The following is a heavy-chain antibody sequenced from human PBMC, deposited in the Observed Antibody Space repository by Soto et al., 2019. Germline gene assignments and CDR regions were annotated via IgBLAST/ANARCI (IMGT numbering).Heavy chain of an antibody. D-gene: IGHD6-6*01. J-gene: IGHJ4*02. CDR1: GFSFGEYV. CDR3: TTRHSSSSDY. V-gene: IGHV3-49*03. CDR2: IRSKPYGGTT. Sequence: EVQLVESGGGLVQPGRSLRLSCTASGFSFGEYVMSWFRQAPGKGLEWVGFIRSKPYGGTTEYAASVKGRFTISRDDSKSIAYLQMNSLKTEDTAVYYCTTRHSSSSDYWGQGTLVTVSS.